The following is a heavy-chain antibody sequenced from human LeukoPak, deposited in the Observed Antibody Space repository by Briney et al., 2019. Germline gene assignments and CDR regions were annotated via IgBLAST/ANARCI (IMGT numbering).Heavy chain of an antibody. Sequence: ASVKVSCKASGYTFTGYYMHWVRQAPGQGLEWMGWINPNSGGTNYAQKFQGRVTMTRDTSISTAYMELSRLRSDDTAVYYCATAPYCSSTSCHYYYYYYMDVWGKGTTVTVSS. D-gene: IGHD2-2*01. CDR2: INPNSGGT. V-gene: IGHV1-2*02. CDR3: ATAPYCSSTSCHYYYYYYMDV. CDR1: GYTFTGYY. J-gene: IGHJ6*03.